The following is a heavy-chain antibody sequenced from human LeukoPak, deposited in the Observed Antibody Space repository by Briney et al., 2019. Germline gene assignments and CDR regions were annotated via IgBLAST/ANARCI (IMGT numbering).Heavy chain of an antibody. V-gene: IGHV3-15*01. CDR3: TTDLRL. CDR1: GFTFNTAW. J-gene: IGHJ1*01. D-gene: IGHD3-16*01. CDR2: IRNKSDGGTT. Sequence: PGGSLRLSCAASGFTFNTAWMAWVRQAPGKGLEWVGRIRNKSDGGTTYYAAPVKGRFTISRDVSKNTLYLQMNSLKIEDTALYYCTTDLRLGGQGTLVTVSS.